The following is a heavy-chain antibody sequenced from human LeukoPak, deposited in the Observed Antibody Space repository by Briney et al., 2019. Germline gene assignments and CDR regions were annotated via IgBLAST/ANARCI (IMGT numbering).Heavy chain of an antibody. CDR2: INPNSGYT. V-gene: IGHV1-2*02. CDR1: GYPFTTYY. Sequence: ASVKVSCKASGYPFTTYYIHWVRQAPGQGLEWMGWINPNSGYTKSAQKFQGRVTMTRDTSISAAYMELSRLTSDDTAVYYCARESNGGYGFDYWGQGTPVTVAS. J-gene: IGHJ4*02. CDR3: ARESNGGYGFDY. D-gene: IGHD5-12*01.